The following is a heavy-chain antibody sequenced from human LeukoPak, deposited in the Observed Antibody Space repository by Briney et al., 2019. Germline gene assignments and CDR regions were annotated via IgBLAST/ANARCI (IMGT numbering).Heavy chain of an antibody. V-gene: IGHV3-21*01. CDR3: ARDPEGYSYGAHFDY. Sequence: GGSLRLSCAASGFTFSSYSMNLVRQAPGKGLEWVSSISSSSSYIYYADSVKGRFTISRDNAKNSLYLQMNSLGAEDTAVYYCARDPEGYSYGAHFDYWGQGTLVTVSS. CDR1: GFTFSSYS. CDR2: ISSSSSYI. J-gene: IGHJ4*02. D-gene: IGHD5-18*01.